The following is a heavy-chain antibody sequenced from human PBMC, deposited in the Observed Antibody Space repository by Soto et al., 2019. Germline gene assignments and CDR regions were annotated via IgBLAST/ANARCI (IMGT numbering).Heavy chain of an antibody. V-gene: IGHV1-69*04. CDR1: GDTFSNYV. Sequence: QVQLVQSGAEVKKPGSSVKVSCKVSGDTFSNYVISWVRQAPGQGLEWMGGTIPVLGVTSYAQKFQGRVTIVADESTSTVYMDLTSLRSEDTAVYYCASIVVTTRDYQFHYGVDVWGQGTAVTVSS. J-gene: IGHJ6*02. D-gene: IGHD2-21*01. CDR3: ASIVVTTRDYQFHYGVDV. CDR2: TIPVLGVT.